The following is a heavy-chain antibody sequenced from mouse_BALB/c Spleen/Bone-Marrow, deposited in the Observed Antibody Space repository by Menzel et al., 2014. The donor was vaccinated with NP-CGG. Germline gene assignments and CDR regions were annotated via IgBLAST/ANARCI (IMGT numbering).Heavy chain of an antibody. D-gene: IGHD2-2*01. Sequence: EVKLVESGGDLVQPGGSLKLSCAASGFDFSRYWMSWVRQAPGKGLEWIGEINPDSSTINHTPSLKDKFIISRDNAKNTLYLQMSKVRSEDTALYYCARRGYGSWYFDVWGAGTTVTVSS. CDR3: ARRGYGSWYFDV. CDR2: INPDSSTI. J-gene: IGHJ1*01. V-gene: IGHV4-1*02. CDR1: GFDFSRYW.